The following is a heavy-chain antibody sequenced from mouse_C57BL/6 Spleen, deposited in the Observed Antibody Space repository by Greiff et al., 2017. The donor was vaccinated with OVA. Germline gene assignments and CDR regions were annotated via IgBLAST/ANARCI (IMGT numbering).Heavy chain of an antibody. V-gene: IGHV1-54*01. D-gene: IGHD3-2*02. CDR2: INPGSGGT. Sequence: VKLMESGAELVRPGTSVKVSCKASGYAFTNYLIEWVKQRPGQGLEWIGVINPGSGGTNYNEKFKGKATLTADKSSSTAYMELRSLTSEDSAVYFCARRGDSSGYVFAYWGQGTLVTVSA. CDR3: ARRGDSSGYVFAY. CDR1: GYAFTNYL. J-gene: IGHJ3*01.